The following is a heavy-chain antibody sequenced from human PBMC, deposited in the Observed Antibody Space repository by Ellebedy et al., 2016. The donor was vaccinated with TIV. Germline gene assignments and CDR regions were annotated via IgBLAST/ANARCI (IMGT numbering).Heavy chain of an antibody. V-gene: IGHV3-48*01. J-gene: IGHJ5*02. Sequence: DSVKGRFTISRDNAKKSLYLQMNSLRAEDTAVYYCVKDSAARAADWFDPWGQGTLVTVSS. CDR3: VKDSAARAADWFDP. D-gene: IGHD6-25*01.